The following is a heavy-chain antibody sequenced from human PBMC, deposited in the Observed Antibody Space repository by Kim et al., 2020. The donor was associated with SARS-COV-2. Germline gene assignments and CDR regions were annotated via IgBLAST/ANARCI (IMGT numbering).Heavy chain of an antibody. Sequence: GGSLRLSCAASGLIFSSCTISWVRQAPGKGLEWVSSIRASGYDTFYADSVKGRFTISRDNSKNTLYLQMNSPRAEDTAVYYCARVPTYYNILGGSPLDYWGQGTLVTVSS. CDR3: ARVPTYYNILGGSPLDY. V-gene: IGHV3-23*01. D-gene: IGHD3-9*01. J-gene: IGHJ4*02. CDR1: GLIFSSCT. CDR2: IRASGYDT.